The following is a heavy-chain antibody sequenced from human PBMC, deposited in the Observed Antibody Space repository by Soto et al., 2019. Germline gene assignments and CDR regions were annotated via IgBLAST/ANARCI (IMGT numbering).Heavy chain of an antibody. D-gene: IGHD3-22*01. V-gene: IGHV3-21*01. J-gene: IGHJ4*02. CDR1: GFTFSSYS. Sequence: GGSLRLSCAASGFTFSSYSMNWVRQAPGKGLEWVSSISSSSSYIYYADSVKVRFTISRDNAKNSLYLQMNSLRAEDTAVYYCARETYYYDSSGPYYFDYWGQGTLVTVSS. CDR3: ARETYYYDSSGPYYFDY. CDR2: ISSSSSYI.